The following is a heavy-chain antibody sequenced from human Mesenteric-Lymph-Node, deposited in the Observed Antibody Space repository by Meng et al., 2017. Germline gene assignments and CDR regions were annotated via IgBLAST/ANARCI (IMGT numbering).Heavy chain of an antibody. CDR3: ARGKQDAWELLAY. D-gene: IGHD1-26*01. J-gene: IGHJ4*02. CDR1: GFSISSNIR. CDR2: IDDSGST. V-gene: IGHV4-4*03. Sequence: VQRRGSGHGLVRPPGTCSLTSGVAGFSISSNIRCTWVRQPPGKGLEWIGDIDDSGSTNYNPSLNSRISISLDKSKNHFSLKVNSVTAADTAVYYCARGKQDAWELLAYWGQGALVTVSS.